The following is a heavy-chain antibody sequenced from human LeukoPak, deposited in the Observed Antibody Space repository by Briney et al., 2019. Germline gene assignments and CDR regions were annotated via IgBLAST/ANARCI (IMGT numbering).Heavy chain of an antibody. CDR2: ISSSGSTI. V-gene: IGHV3-48*03. Sequence: PGGSLRLSCAASGFTFSSYEMNWVRQAPGKGLEWVSGISSSGSTIYYADSVKGRFTISRDNAKNSLYLQMNSLRAEDTAVYYCAELGITMIGGVWGKGTTVTISS. J-gene: IGHJ6*04. CDR3: AELGITMIGGV. CDR1: GFTFSSYE. D-gene: IGHD3-10*02.